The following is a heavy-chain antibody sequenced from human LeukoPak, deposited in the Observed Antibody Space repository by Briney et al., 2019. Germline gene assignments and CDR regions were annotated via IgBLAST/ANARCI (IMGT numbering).Heavy chain of an antibody. Sequence: GGSLRLSCAASGFTFSSYAMSWVRQAPGKGLEWVSAMSGSGGSTYYADSVKGRFTISRDNSKNTLYLQMNSLRAEDTAVYYCAKEMFCSSTSRYRFPTGDYWGQGTLVTVSS. V-gene: IGHV3-23*01. CDR1: GFTFSSYA. CDR2: MSGSGGST. CDR3: AKEMFCSSTSRYRFPTGDY. J-gene: IGHJ4*02. D-gene: IGHD2-2*02.